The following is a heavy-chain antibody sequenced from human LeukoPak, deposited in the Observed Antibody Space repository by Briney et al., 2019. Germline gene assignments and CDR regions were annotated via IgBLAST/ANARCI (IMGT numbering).Heavy chain of an antibody. CDR2: INPNSGGT. Sequence: ASVTVSYRASGYTFTEYYMHWVRQAPGQGREWMGWINPNSGGTNYAQKFQGRVTMTRDTSISTAYMELSRLRSDDTAVYYCARCYMVRGVIIYFDDWGQGTLVTVPS. J-gene: IGHJ4*02. D-gene: IGHD3-10*01. V-gene: IGHV1-2*02. CDR3: ARCYMVRGVIIYFDD. CDR1: GYTFTEYY.